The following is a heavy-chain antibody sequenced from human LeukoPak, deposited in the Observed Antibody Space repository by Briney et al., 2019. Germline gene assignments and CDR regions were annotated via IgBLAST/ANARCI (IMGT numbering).Heavy chain of an antibody. V-gene: IGHV3-21*01. D-gene: IGHD3/OR15-3a*01. CDR2: ISSSSSYI. CDR3: AILLSPGFLDRFDY. CDR1: GFTFSSYS. Sequence: KSGGSLRLSCAASGFTFSSYSMNWVRQAPGKGLEWVSSISSSSSYIYYADSVKGRFTISRDNAKNSLYLQMNSLRAEDTAVYYCAILLSPGFLDRFDYWGQGTLVTVSS. J-gene: IGHJ4*02.